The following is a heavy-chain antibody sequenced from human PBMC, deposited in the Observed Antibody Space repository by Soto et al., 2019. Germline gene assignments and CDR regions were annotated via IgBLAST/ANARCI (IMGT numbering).Heavy chain of an antibody. J-gene: IGHJ3*02. CDR1: GFTFGSYW. CDR2: IKQDGSEK. V-gene: IGHV3-7*01. Sequence: PGGSLRLSCAASGFTFGSYWMSWVRQAPGKGLEWVANIKQDGSEKYYVDSVKGRFTISRDNAKNSLYLQMNSLRAEDTAVYYCAREPDSDDAFDIWGQGTMVTVSS. CDR3: AREPDSDDAFDI.